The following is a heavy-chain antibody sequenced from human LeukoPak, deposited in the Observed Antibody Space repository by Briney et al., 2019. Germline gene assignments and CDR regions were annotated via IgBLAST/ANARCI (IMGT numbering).Heavy chain of an antibody. CDR3: AREDRGSGSYAFDI. V-gene: IGHV4-4*02. Sequence: SETLSLTCAVSGGSISSSNWWSWVRQPPGKGLEWIGEIYHSGSTNYNPSLKSRVTMSVDTSKNQFSLKLSTVTAADTAVYYCAREDRGSGSYAFDIWGQGTMVTVSS. J-gene: IGHJ3*02. CDR2: IYHSGST. D-gene: IGHD3-10*01. CDR1: GGSISSSNW.